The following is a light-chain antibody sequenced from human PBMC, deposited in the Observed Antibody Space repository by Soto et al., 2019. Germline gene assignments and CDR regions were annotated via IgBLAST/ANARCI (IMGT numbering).Light chain of an antibody. CDR1: QSLVSSDGNTY. J-gene: IGKJ1*01. CDR2: KVS. V-gene: IGKV2-30*01. CDR3: LQGSHWPWT. Sequence: DVVMTQSPLSLPVTLGQPASISCGSSQSLVSSDGNTYLNWFQQRPGQSPRRLIYKVSNRDSGVPDRFSGSGSGTDFTLKISRVEAEDVGVYYCLQGSHWPWTFGQGTKVEI.